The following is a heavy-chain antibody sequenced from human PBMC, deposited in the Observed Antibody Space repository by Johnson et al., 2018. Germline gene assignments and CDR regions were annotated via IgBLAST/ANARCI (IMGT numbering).Heavy chain of an antibody. Sequence: QVQLQESGPGLVMPSGTLSLTCAVSGVSVSSSNWWTWVRQPPGKGLEWIGEVYQSATTNYHPSLTSRVPISADTSRNHFSLKLTSVTVADTAVYYCTRPGRPDSFDIWGPGTMVTVSS. CDR1: GVSVSSSNW. J-gene: IGHJ3*02. D-gene: IGHD1-26*01. CDR3: TRPGRPDSFDI. V-gene: IGHV4-4*02. CDR2: VYQSATT.